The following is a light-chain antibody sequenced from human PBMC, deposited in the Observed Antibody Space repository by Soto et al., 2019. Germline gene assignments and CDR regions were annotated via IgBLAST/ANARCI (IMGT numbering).Light chain of an antibody. V-gene: IGKV3-11*01. CDR3: QQRSNWPPAIT. Sequence: EVLLTQSPATLSLSPGETATLFCRASQSVTTYLAWYQQKPGQPPRLLIYDASNRATGIPARFSGSGSGTDFTLTLSSLEPEDFAVYYCQQRSNWPPAITFGQGTHWRL. CDR1: QSVTTY. J-gene: IGKJ5*01. CDR2: DAS.